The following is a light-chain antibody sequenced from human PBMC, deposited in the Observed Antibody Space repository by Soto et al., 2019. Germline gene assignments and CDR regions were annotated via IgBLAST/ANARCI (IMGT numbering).Light chain of an antibody. CDR1: SSDVGDYNY. CDR3: CSFAGSYTLRV. V-gene: IGLV2-11*01. J-gene: IGLJ3*02. Sequence: QSVLTQPRSVSGSPGQSVTISCTGTSSDVGDYNYVSWYQQNRGKAPKLVIYDVSKRPSGVPDRFSGSKSGNTASLTISGLQAEDEADYYCCSFAGSYTLRVFGGGTKLTVL. CDR2: DVS.